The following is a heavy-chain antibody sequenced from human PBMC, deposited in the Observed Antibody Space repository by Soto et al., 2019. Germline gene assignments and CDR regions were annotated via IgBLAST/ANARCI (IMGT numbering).Heavy chain of an antibody. CDR2: ISYDGSNK. V-gene: IGHV3-30*18. D-gene: IGHD4-4*01. CDR3: PKEGYSKGMDV. J-gene: IGHJ6*02. CDR1: GFTFSSYG. Sequence: HPGGSLRLSCAASGFTFSSYGMHWVLQAPGKGLEWVAVISYDGSNKYYADSVKGRFTISRDNSKNTLYLQMNGLRAEDTAVYYCPKEGYSKGMDVWGQGTTVTVSS.